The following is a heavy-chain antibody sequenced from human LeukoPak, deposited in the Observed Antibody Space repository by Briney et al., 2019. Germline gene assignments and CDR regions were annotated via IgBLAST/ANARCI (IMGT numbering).Heavy chain of an antibody. D-gene: IGHD2-15*01. CDR2: INPSGGST. J-gene: IGHJ4*02. CDR3: ARELGYCSGGSCHYDSSGPTYFDY. Sequence: ASVKVSCKASGYAFTSYYMHWVRQAPGQGLEWMGIINPSGGSTSYAQKFQGRVTMTRDTSTSTVYMELSSLRSEDTAVYYCARELGYCSGGSCHYDSSGPTYFDYWGQGTPVTVSS. V-gene: IGHV1-46*01. CDR1: GYAFTSYY.